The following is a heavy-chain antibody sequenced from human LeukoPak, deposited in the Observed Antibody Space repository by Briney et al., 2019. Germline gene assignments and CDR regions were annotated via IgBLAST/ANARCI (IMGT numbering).Heavy chain of an antibody. D-gene: IGHD6-19*01. CDR2: ISSNGGST. J-gene: IGHJ4*02. CDR3: ARASQWTLFDY. V-gene: IGHV3-64*01. Sequence: GGSLRLSCAASGFTFSAYSMLWVRQAPGKGLEYVSAISSNGGSTYYANSVKGRFTISRDNSKNTLYLQMGSLRAEDMAVYYCARASQWTLFDYWGQGTLVTVSS. CDR1: GFTFSAYS.